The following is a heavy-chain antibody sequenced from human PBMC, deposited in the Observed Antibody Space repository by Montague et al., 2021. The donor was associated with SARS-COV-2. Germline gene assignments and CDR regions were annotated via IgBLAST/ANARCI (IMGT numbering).Heavy chain of an antibody. Sequence: SLRLSCAASGFTFGDYAMHWVRPAPGKGLEWVSGINWNSNSVGYADSVKGRFTISRDNAKNSLYLQMNSLRAEDTALYYCAKGYSGTYDEYFDLWGRGTLVTVSS. CDR2: INWNSNSV. CDR1: GFTFGDYA. V-gene: IGHV3-9*01. D-gene: IGHD1-26*01. CDR3: AKGYSGTYDEYFDL. J-gene: IGHJ2*01.